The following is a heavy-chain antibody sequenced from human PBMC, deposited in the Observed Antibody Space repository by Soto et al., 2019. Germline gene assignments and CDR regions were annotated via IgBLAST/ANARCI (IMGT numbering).Heavy chain of an antibody. CDR1: GGSFSGYY. V-gene: IGHV4-34*01. Sequence: SETLSLTCAVYGGSFSGYYWSWIRQPPGKGLEWIGEINHSGSTNYNPSLKSRVTISVDTSKNQFSLKLSSVTAADTAVYYCARGANTGYSKNRWYYFDYWGQGTLVTVSS. D-gene: IGHD6-13*01. J-gene: IGHJ4*02. CDR3: ARGANTGYSKNRWYYFDY. CDR2: INHSGST.